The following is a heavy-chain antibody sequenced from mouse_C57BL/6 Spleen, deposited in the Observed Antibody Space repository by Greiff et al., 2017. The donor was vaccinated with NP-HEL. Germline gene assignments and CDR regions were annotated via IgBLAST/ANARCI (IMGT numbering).Heavy chain of an antibody. CDR1: SYTFTSYW. Sequence: QVQLQQPGAELVKPGASVKLSCKASSYTFTSYWMHWVKQRPGRGLEWIGRIDPNSGGTKYNEKVKSKATLTVDKPSSTAYMQLSSLTSEDSAVYYCARSATTVKTHFDYWGQGTTLTVSS. D-gene: IGHD1-1*01. V-gene: IGHV1-72*01. CDR3: ARSATTVKTHFDY. CDR2: IDPNSGGT. J-gene: IGHJ2*01.